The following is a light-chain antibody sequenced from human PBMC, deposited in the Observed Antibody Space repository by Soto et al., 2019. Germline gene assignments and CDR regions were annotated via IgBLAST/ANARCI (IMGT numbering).Light chain of an antibody. J-gene: IGLJ1*01. CDR3: SSYTSRSTLGYV. CDR1: SSDVGGYNY. Sequence: QSALTQPASVSGSPGQSITISCTGTSSDVGGYNYVSWYQQHPGKAPKLMISDVSNRPSGVSNRFSGSKSGNTASLTISGLQAEDEADDDCSSYTSRSTLGYVFGTGTKLTVL. V-gene: IGLV2-14*03. CDR2: DVS.